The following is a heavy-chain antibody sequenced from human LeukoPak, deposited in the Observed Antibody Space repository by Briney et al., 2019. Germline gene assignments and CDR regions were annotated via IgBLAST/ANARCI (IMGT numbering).Heavy chain of an antibody. CDR2: ISSDGSST. Sequence: PGGALRHSRAATGFTHSRYWMHSVRQAPGKGVAGVSRISSDGSSTSYADSVKGRFTISRDNAKSTLYLQMNSLRAEDTAVYYCARAPGYSSGFGYWGQGTLVTVSS. D-gene: IGHD6-19*01. CDR3: ARAPGYSSGFGY. V-gene: IGHV3-74*01. CDR1: GFTHSRYW. J-gene: IGHJ4*02.